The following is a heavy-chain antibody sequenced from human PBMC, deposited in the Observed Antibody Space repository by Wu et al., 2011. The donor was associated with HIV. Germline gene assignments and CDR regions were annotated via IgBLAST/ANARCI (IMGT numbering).Heavy chain of an antibody. CDR2: IIPMSATA. CDR1: GVTFSDSS. CDR3: ARGFSNGYFDT. V-gene: IGHV1-69*13. J-gene: IGHJ4*02. Sequence: QVQLVQSGAEVKKLGSSVKVSCKASGVTFSDSSLNWVRQAPGQGPEWMGKIIPMSATADYAQKLRDRVMITADESTSTVYMELTSLKSDETAVYYCARGFSNGYFDTWGQGTLVTVSS. D-gene: IGHD4-11*01.